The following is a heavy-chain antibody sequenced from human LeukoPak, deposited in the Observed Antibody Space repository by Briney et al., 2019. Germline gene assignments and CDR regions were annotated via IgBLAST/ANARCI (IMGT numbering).Heavy chain of an antibody. D-gene: IGHD1-20*01. CDR2: IYYSGST. J-gene: IGHJ4*02. V-gene: IGHV4-59*08. Sequence: SETLSLTCTVSDGSITSYYWSWIRQPPGKGLEWIGYIYYSGSTDYTPSLNSRVTISVDTSKNQFSLKLSSVTAADTALYYCARHYTWNYFDYWGQGTLVTVSS. CDR1: DGSITSYY. CDR3: ARHYTWNYFDY.